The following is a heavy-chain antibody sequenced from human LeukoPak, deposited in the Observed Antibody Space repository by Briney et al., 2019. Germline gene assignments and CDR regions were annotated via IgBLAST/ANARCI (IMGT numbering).Heavy chain of an antibody. CDR1: GYTFTSYA. V-gene: IGHV7-4-1*02. CDR2: INTNTGNP. J-gene: IGHJ6*03. D-gene: IGHD2-8*01. CDR3: ARGGLILMEEDYYYYYMDV. Sequence: ASVKVSCKASGYTFTSYAMNWVRQAPGQGLEWMGWINTNTGNPTYAQGFTGRFVFSLDTSVSTAYLQISSLKAEDTAVYYCARGGLILMEEDYYYYYMDVWGKGTTVTVSS.